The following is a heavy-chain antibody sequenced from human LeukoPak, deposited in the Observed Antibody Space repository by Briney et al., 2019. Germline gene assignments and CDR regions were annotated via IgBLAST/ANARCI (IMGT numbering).Heavy chain of an antibody. D-gene: IGHD3-3*01. V-gene: IGHV1-8*03. CDR2: MNPNSGNT. CDR1: GYTFTSYD. J-gene: IGHJ5*02. Sequence: ASVKVSCKASGYTFTSYDINWVRQATGQGPEWMGWMNPNSGNTGYAQKFQGRVTITRNTSISTAYMELSSLRSDDTAVYYCASYGVESTELDPWGQGTLVTVSS. CDR3: ASYGVESTELDP.